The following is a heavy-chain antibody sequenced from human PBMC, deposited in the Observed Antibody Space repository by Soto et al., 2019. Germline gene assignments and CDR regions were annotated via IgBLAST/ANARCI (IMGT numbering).Heavy chain of an antibody. CDR1: GYTFTSYG. D-gene: IGHD2-21*02. J-gene: IGHJ3*02. V-gene: IGHV1-18*01. CDR2: ISDYNGNT. CDR3: ARDHVVVVTAIRGVDAFDT. Sequence: QVQLVQSGAEVKKPGASVKVSCKASGYTFTSYGISWVRQAPGQGLEWRGWISDYNGNTNYAQKLQGRVTMTTDTSSSTAYMELRSLRYDDSAVYYCARDHVVVVTAIRGVDAFDTWGQGTMVTVSS.